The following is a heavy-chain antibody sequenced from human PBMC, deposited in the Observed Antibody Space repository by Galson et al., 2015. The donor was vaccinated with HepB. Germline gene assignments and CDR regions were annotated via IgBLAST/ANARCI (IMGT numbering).Heavy chain of an antibody. CDR2: TYYRSKWYN. D-gene: IGHD3-22*01. CDR1: EDSVSSNSAA. Sequence: CAISEDSVSSNSAAWNWIRQSPSRGLEWLGRTYYRSKWYNDYAVSVKSRITINPDTSKNQFSLQLNSVTPEDTAVYYCARDLQEGGYYYGAFDYWGQGTLVTVSS. CDR3: ARDLQEGGYYYGAFDY. V-gene: IGHV6-1*01. J-gene: IGHJ4*02.